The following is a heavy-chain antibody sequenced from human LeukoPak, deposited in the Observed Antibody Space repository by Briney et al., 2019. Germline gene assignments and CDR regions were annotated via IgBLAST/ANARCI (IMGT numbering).Heavy chain of an antibody. J-gene: IGHJ4*02. CDR1: GGSISSHY. CDR3: ARGVPEYYDFWSGYFYYFDY. CDR2: IYYSGST. Sequence: SETLSLTCTVSGGSISSHYWSWIRQPPGKGLEWIGYIYYSGSTNYNPSLKSRVTISVDTSKNQFSLKLTSVTAADTAVYYCARGVPEYYDFWSGYFYYFDYWGQGTLVTVSS. V-gene: IGHV4-59*11. D-gene: IGHD3-3*01.